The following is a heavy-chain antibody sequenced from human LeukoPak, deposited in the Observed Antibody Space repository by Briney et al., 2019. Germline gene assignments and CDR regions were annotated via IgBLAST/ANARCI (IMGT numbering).Heavy chain of an antibody. CDR3: ARGHLPTPRSAMDV. D-gene: IGHD3-3*02. CDR1: GFTLSSYW. Sequence: PGGSLRLSCAASGFTLSSYWVHWVRQAPGKGLVWVLRVNSDESITTYADSVNGRFTISRDNAKNTLYLQMKSLRAEDTAVYYCARGHLPTPRSAMDVWGQGTTVTVSS. J-gene: IGHJ6*02. V-gene: IGHV3-74*01. CDR2: VNSDESIT.